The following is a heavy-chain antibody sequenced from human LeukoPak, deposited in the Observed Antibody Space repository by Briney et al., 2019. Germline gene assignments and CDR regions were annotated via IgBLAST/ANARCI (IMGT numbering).Heavy chain of an antibody. CDR3: ARYGVSSSTSYIDF. Sequence: GGSLRLSCAASGFTFRTCAMNGVRQAPGEGLKGVSCITGDSAYIYYADSVKGRFTISRDNAKNSLYLQMNSLRAEDTAVYYCARYGVSSSTSYIDFWGQGTLVTVSS. J-gene: IGHJ4*02. CDR1: GFTFRTCA. CDR2: ITGDSAYI. V-gene: IGHV3-21*01. D-gene: IGHD2-2*01.